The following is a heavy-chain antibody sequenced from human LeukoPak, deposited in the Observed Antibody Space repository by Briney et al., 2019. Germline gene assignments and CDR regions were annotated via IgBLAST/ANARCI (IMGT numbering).Heavy chain of an antibody. D-gene: IGHD2-15*01. J-gene: IGHJ4*02. CDR3: AALKVAAPFDY. CDR2: ISGSGGST. CDR1: GFTFSSYA. V-gene: IGHV3-23*01. Sequence: GGSLRLSCAASGFTFSSYAMSWVSQAPGKGLEWVSAISGSGGSTYYADSVKGRFTISRDNSKNTLYLQMNSLRAEDTAVYYCAALKVAAPFDYWGQGTLVTVSS.